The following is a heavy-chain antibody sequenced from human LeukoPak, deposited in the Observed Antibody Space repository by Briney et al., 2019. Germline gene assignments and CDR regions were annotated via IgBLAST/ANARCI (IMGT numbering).Heavy chain of an antibody. CDR1: GFTFDDYA. D-gene: IGHD3-22*01. CDR2: ISYDGSNK. J-gene: IGHJ4*02. CDR3: AKGLAAAHYYDSSGYYY. Sequence: GRSLRLSCAASGFTFDDYAMHWVRQAPGKGLEWVAVISYDGSNKYYADSVKGRFTIYRGNSNNTLYLQMTSLRAEDTAVYYCAKGLAAAHYYDSSGYYYWGQGTLVTVSS. V-gene: IGHV3-30*18.